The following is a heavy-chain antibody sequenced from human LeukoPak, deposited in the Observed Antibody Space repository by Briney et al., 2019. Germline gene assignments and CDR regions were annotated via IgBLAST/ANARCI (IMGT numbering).Heavy chain of an antibody. CDR3: ARDLCGYYAFET. D-gene: IGHD5-18*01. Sequence: GGSVSLLCGPWGFPLCLFSALGAPRARGRGRVWVESISTGVDHTTYADSVTGRFTISRDTANNSVYLQMSSLRAEDTALFYCARDLCGYYAFETWGQGTVVTVSS. CDR1: GFPLCLF. CDR2: ISTGVDHT. V-gene: IGHV3-21*01. J-gene: IGHJ3*02.